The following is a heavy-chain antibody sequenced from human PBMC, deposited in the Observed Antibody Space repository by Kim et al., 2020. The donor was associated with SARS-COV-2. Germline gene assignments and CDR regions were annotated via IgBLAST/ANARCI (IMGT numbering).Heavy chain of an antibody. CDR1: GFPFETYG. Sequence: GGSLRLSCAASGFPFETYGIHWVRQAAGKGLEWVGVISHDGSRQYYHDSVKGRFTVSRDNSRNTVFLEMKNLRLEDTALYHCAKPFCRDPPCNRYYFYYMDVWGEGTTVTVSS. CDR3: AKPFCRDPPCNRYYFYYMDV. V-gene: IGHV3-30*18. CDR2: ISHDGSRQ. J-gene: IGHJ6*03.